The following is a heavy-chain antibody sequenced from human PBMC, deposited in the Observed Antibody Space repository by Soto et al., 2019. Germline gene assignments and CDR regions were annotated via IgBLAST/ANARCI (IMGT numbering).Heavy chain of an antibody. Sequence: GGSLRLSCAASGFTFSSYVMSWVRQAPGKGLEWVSYISSSSSYTNYADSVKGRFTISRDNAKNSLYLQMNSLRAEDTAVYYCARDGAIFGFDPWGQGTLVTVSS. V-gene: IGHV3-21*05. CDR3: ARDGAIFGFDP. D-gene: IGHD3-16*01. CDR2: ISSSSSYT. J-gene: IGHJ5*02. CDR1: GFTFSSYV.